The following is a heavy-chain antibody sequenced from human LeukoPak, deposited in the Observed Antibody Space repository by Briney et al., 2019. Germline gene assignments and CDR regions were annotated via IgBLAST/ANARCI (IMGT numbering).Heavy chain of an antibody. CDR3: ATLYGDYVDSDY. D-gene: IGHD4-17*01. Sequence: ASVKVSCKDSGYTFTRYYIQCVRQAPGQGLEWMGWINPNSGGTNYGQKFQGRVTMTRDTSISTAYMDLSRLTSDDTAVYYCATLYGDYVDSDYWDQGTLVTVSS. J-gene: IGHJ4*02. CDR1: GYTFTRYY. CDR2: INPNSGGT. V-gene: IGHV1-2*02.